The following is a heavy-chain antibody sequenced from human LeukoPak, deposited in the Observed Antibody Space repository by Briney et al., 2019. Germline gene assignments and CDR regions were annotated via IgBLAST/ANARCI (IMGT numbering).Heavy chain of an antibody. J-gene: IGHJ4*02. CDR2: ISSSSINI. CDR3: ARRYSSLSVLPDDYYFDY. V-gene: IGHV3-21*01. Sequence: GGSLRLSCAASGFTFSSYSMNWVRQAPGKGLEWVSSISSSSINIFYADSVKGRFTISRYNAKNSLYLQMNSLRAEDTAVYYCARRYSSLSVLPDDYYFDYWGQGTLVTVSS. D-gene: IGHD6-19*01. CDR1: GFTFSSYS.